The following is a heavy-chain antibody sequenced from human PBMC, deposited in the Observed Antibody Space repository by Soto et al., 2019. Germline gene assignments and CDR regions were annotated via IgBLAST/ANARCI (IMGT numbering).Heavy chain of an antibody. V-gene: IGHV1-18*01. J-gene: IGHJ6*02. CDR1: GYTFTSYG. Sequence: GASVKVSCKASGYTFTSYGISWVRQAPGQGLEWMGWISAYNGNTNYAQKLQGRVTMTTDTSTSTAYMELRSLRSDDTAVYYCARDRGYGDSNYYGMDVWGQGTTVTVS. D-gene: IGHD4-17*01. CDR3: ARDRGYGDSNYYGMDV. CDR2: ISAYNGNT.